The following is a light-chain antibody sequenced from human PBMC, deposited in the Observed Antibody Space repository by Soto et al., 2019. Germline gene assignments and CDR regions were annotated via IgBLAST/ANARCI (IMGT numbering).Light chain of an antibody. CDR3: QQYNNWPSWAF. Sequence: EIVMTQSPATLSVSPGERATLSCRASQSVSSNLAWYQQKPGQAPRLLIYGASTRATGIPARFSGSGSGTEFTLTVGSLQSEDFAVYYCQQYNNWPSWAFFGPGTKVDIK. CDR2: GAS. J-gene: IGKJ3*01. CDR1: QSVSSN. V-gene: IGKV3-15*01.